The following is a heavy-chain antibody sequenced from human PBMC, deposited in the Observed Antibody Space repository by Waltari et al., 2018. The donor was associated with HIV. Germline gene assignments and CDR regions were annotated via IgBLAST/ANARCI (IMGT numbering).Heavy chain of an antibody. J-gene: IGHJ4*02. CDR1: GGSFSRDD. Sequence: QVQLQQWGAGLLKPSETLSLTCAVYGGSFSRDDWNWIRQPPGKGLEWIGDIHHSGRANYNPSLRSRVTISVDTSKNQFSLKLTSVTAASTAVYFCARSSTLRPNFAFWGQGILVTVSS. CDR2: IHHSGRA. V-gene: IGHV4-34*01. CDR3: ARSSTLRPNFAF.